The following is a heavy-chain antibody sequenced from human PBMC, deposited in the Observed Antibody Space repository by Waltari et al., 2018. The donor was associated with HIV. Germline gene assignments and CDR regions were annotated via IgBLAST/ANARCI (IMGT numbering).Heavy chain of an antibody. Sequence: QVQLVESGGGVVQPGGSLRLSCAASGFTFSSYGMHWVRQAPGKGLEGLTFIRYDGSKKHYADSVKGRFTISRDNSDNTLYLEMNSLRTEDTAVYYCATNIVVAATGTFDYWGQGTRVIVTA. V-gene: IGHV3-30*02. J-gene: IGHJ4*02. CDR3: ATNIVVAATGTFDY. CDR2: IRYDGSKK. D-gene: IGHD2-15*01. CDR1: GFTFSSYG.